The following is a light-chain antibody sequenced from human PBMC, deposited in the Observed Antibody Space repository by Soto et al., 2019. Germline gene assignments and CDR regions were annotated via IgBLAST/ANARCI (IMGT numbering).Light chain of an antibody. Sequence: QSALTQPASASGSPGQSIAISCTGTSSYVGAYNYVSWYQQHPAKAPKLMIYDVTNRPSGVSDRFSGSKSGNTASLTISGLQAEDEADYYCTSYTTSSTYVFGSGTTVTVL. CDR3: TSYTTSSTYV. CDR1: SSYVGAYNY. CDR2: DVT. J-gene: IGLJ1*01. V-gene: IGLV2-14*01.